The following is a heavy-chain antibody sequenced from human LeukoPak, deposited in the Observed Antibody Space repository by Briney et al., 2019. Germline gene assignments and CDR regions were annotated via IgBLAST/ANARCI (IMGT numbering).Heavy chain of an antibody. CDR3: ARVGSYSGYEIYYFDY. CDR2: INPSGGST. D-gene: IGHD5-12*01. J-gene: IGHJ4*02. V-gene: IGHV1-46*01. Sequence: ASVKVSCKASGYTFTSYYMHWVRQAPGQGLEWMGIINPSGGSTSYAQKFQSRVTMTRDTSTSTVYMELSSLRSEDTAVYYCARVGSYSGYEIYYFDYWGQGTLVTVSS. CDR1: GYTFTSYY.